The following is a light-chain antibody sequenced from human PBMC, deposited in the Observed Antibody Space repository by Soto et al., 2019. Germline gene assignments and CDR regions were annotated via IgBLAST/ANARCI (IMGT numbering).Light chain of an antibody. V-gene: IGKV3-11*01. CDR1: QSVGIN. CDR2: DAS. Sequence: EIVLTQSPGTLSLSPGERATLSCRASQSVGINLAWYHQKPGQAPRLLINDASNRATGIPARFSGSGSGTDFTLTISSLEPEDSGVYYCQQRSNWPPLTFGGGTKVEIK. J-gene: IGKJ4*01. CDR3: QQRSNWPPLT.